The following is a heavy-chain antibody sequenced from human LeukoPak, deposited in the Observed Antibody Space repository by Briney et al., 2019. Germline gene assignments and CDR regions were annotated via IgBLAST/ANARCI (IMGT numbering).Heavy chain of an antibody. D-gene: IGHD6-19*01. CDR2: IYYSGST. CDR3: ARGEQWLVHAFDI. CDR1: GGSISSYY. J-gene: IGHJ3*02. Sequence: SETLSLTCTVSGGSISSYYWSWIRQPPGKGLEWIGYIYYSGSTNYNPSLKSQVTISVDTSKNQFSLKLSSVTAADTTVYYCARGEQWLVHAFDIWGQGTMVTVSS. V-gene: IGHV4-59*01.